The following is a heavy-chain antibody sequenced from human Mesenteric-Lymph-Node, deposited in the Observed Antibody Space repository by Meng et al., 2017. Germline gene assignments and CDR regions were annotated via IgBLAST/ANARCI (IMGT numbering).Heavy chain of an antibody. V-gene: IGHV6-1*01. CDR2: TYYRSKWYN. Sequence: SETLSLTCAISGDSVSSNSAAWNWIRQSPSRGLEWLGRTYYRSKWYNDYAVSVKSRITINPDTSKNQFSLKLSSVTAADTAVYYCARDEIHPPARWFDPWGQGTLVTVSS. CDR3: ARDEIHPPARWFDP. CDR1: GDSVSSNSAA. J-gene: IGHJ5*02. D-gene: IGHD5-18*01.